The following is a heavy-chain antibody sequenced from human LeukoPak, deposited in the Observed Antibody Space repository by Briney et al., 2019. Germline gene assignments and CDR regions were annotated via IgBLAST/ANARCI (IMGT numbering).Heavy chain of an antibody. CDR1: GYSFTSYW. CDR3: ARHDSGYDLLGYFDY. CDR2: IYPGDSDT. D-gene: IGHD5-12*01. J-gene: IGHJ4*02. Sequence: GESLKISRKGSGYSFTSYWIGWVRQMPGKGLEWMGIIYPGDSDTRYSPSFQGQVTISADKSISTAYLQWSSLKASDTAMYYCARHDSGYDLLGYFDYWGQGTLVTVSS. V-gene: IGHV5-51*01.